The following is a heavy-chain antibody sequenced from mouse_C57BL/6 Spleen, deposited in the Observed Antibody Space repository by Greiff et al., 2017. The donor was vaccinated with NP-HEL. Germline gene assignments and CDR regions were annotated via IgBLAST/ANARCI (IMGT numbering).Heavy chain of an antibody. V-gene: IGHV5-16*01. CDR2: INYDGSST. CDR1: GFTFSDYY. Sequence: DVHLVESEGGLVQPGSSMKLSCTASGFTFSDYYMAWVRQVPEKGLEWVANINYDGSSTYYLDSLKSRFFISRDNAKNILYLQMSSLKSEDTATYYCARSYDYGYFDYWGQGTTLTVSS. D-gene: IGHD2-4*01. J-gene: IGHJ2*01. CDR3: ARSYDYGYFDY.